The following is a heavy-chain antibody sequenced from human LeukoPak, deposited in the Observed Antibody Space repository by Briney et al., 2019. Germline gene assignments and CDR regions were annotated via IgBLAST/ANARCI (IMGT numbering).Heavy chain of an antibody. CDR3: ARDEGQLLFEY. Sequence: QPGGSLRLSCAASGFTFSSYSMNWVRQAPGKGLEWVSYISSSGRTIYYADSVKGRFTISRDNAKNSLYLQMNSLRAEDTAVYYCARDEGQLLFEYWGQGTLVTVSS. V-gene: IGHV3-48*04. CDR2: ISSSGRTI. D-gene: IGHD6-6*01. J-gene: IGHJ4*02. CDR1: GFTFSSYS.